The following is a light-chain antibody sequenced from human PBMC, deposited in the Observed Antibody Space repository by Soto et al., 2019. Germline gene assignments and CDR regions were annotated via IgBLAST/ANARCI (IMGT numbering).Light chain of an antibody. J-gene: IGKJ4*01. Sequence: EIGLTQSPATLSLSPEKRATLSCRASQSVSSYLAWYQQKPGQAPRLLIYDASNRATGIPARFSGSGSGTDFTLTISSLEPEDFAVYYCQQRSNWPPLSFGGGTKVDI. V-gene: IGKV3-11*01. CDR3: QQRSNWPPLS. CDR2: DAS. CDR1: QSVSSY.